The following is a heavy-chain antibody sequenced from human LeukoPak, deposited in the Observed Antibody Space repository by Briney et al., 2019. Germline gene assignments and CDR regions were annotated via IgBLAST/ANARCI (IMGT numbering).Heavy chain of an antibody. CDR3: TSRGYSGYGQFDY. Sequence: ASVKVSCRASGYTFTSFGISWVRQAPGQGLEWIGWISAYNGNTNYAQKLQGRVTMTTDTSTSTASMELRSLRSDDTAVYYCTSRGYSGYGQFDYWGQGTLVTVSS. CDR2: ISAYNGNT. CDR1: GYTFTSFG. D-gene: IGHD5-12*01. J-gene: IGHJ4*02. V-gene: IGHV1-18*01.